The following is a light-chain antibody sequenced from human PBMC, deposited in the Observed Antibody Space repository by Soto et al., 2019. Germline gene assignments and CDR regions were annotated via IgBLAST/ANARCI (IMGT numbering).Light chain of an antibody. V-gene: IGLV2-11*01. Sequence: QSALTQPRSVSGSPGQSVSISCTGTSSDVGGYNYVSWYQQHPGKAPKVMIYDVSKRPSGVPDRFSGSKSGNTASLTISGLQSEDEADYYCQVWDSSSDHWVFGGGTKLTVL. CDR2: DVS. CDR1: SSDVGGYNY. J-gene: IGLJ3*02. CDR3: QVWDSSSDHWV.